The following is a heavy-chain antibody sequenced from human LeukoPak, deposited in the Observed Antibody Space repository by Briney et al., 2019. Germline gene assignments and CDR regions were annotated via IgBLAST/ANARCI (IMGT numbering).Heavy chain of an antibody. CDR1: GHTFTGSY. J-gene: IGHJ3*02. V-gene: IGHV1-2*02. CDR2: INTLSGGT. Sequence: ASVKVSCKASGHTFTGSYIHWVRQAPGQGLEWLGRINTLSGGTNYAQQFQGRVTMTRDTSISTAYMELSSLRSDATAMYYCARDSVDKGFDIWGQGTMVTVSS. CDR3: ARDSVDKGFDI.